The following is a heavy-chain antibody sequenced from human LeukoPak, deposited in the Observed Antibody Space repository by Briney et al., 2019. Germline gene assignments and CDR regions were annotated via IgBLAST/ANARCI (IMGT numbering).Heavy chain of an antibody. CDR1: GFTFSSYS. CDR2: ISSSSSYI. D-gene: IGHD3-9*01. J-gene: IGHJ3*02. V-gene: IGHV3-21*01. Sequence: PGGSLRLSCAASGFTFSSYSMNWVRQAPGKGLEWVSPISSSSSYIYYADSVKGRFTISRDNAKNSLYLQMNSLRAEDTAVYYCAAPYYDILTGYADAFDIWGQGTMVTVSS. CDR3: AAPYYDILTGYADAFDI.